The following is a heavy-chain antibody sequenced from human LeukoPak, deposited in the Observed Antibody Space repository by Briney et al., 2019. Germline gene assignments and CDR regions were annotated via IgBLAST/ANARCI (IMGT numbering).Heavy chain of an antibody. CDR2: VDSDGSNT. CDR3: ARGGHDHAFDI. V-gene: IGHV3-74*01. Sequence: PGGSLRLSCAASGFTFTRYWMHWVRQAPGKGLVWVSRVDSDGSNTIYADSVKGRFTISRDNAKNTPYLQINSLRAEDTAVYYCARGGHDHAFDIWGQGTGVTVSS. D-gene: IGHD1-1*01. J-gene: IGHJ3*02. CDR1: GFTFTRYW.